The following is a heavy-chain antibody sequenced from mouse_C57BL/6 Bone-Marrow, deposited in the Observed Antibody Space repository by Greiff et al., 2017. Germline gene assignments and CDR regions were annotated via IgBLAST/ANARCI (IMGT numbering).Heavy chain of an antibody. Sequence: EVMLVESGEGLVKPGGSLKLSCAASGFTFSSYAMSWVRQTPEKRLEWVAYISSGGDYIYYADTVKGRFTISRDNARNTLYLQMSSLKSEDTAMYYCTREGFDYYGSSPGLYFDVWGTGTTVTVSS. CDR3: TREGFDYYGSSPGLYFDV. CDR1: GFTFSSYA. J-gene: IGHJ1*03. D-gene: IGHD1-1*01. V-gene: IGHV5-9-1*02. CDR2: ISSGGDYI.